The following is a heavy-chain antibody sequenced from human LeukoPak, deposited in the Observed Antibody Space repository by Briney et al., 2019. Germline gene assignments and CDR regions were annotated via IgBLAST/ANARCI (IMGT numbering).Heavy chain of an antibody. CDR3: ARDIAAAGLFFDY. CDR1: GFTFSSYW. CDR2: MKYDGSEK. D-gene: IGHD6-13*01. V-gene: IGHV3-7*01. J-gene: IGHJ4*02. Sequence: GGSLRLSCAASGFTFSSYWMSWFRQAPGKGLEWVANMKYDGSEKDYVDSVKSRFTISRDNAKNSLYLQMNSLRTEDTAVYYCARDIAAAGLFFDYWGQGTLVTVSS.